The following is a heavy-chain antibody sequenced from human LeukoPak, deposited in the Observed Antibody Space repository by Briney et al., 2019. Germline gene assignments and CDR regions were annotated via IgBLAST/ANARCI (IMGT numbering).Heavy chain of an antibody. V-gene: IGHV3-7*03. D-gene: IGHD1-14*01. CDR1: GFTFSNFW. J-gene: IGHJ4*02. CDR3: AKAEGPKNPN. Sequence: GGSLRLSCTASGFTFSNFWMGWVRQAPGKGLEWVANIKQDETEKFYLGSVEGRFTISRDNSKNTLYLQMNSLRAEDTAVYYCAKAEGPKNPNWGQGTLVTVSS. CDR2: IKQDETEK.